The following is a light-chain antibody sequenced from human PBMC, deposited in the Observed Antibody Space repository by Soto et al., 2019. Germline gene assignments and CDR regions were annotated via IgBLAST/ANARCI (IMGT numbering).Light chain of an antibody. CDR1: QGISSY. CDR2: AAS. CDR3: QKYNSAPLT. V-gene: IGKV1-9*01. Sequence: IQLTQSPSSLSASVGDRVTITCRASQGISSYLAWYQQKPGKAPKLLIYAASTLQSGVPSRFSGSGSGTDFTLTISSLQHEDFETYYCQKYNSAPLTFRGGTKVDIK. J-gene: IGKJ4*01.